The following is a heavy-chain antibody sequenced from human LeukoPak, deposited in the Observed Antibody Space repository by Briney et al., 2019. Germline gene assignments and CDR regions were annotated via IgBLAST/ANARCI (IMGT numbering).Heavy chain of an antibody. D-gene: IGHD5-18*01. J-gene: IGHJ4*02. Sequence: SVKVSCKASGGTFSSYAISWVRQAPGQGLEWMGRIIPIFGTANYAQKFQGRVTINTDESTSTAYMELSSLRSEDTAVYYCARGGLLYSYGYDYWGQGTLVTVSS. CDR1: GGTFSSYA. V-gene: IGHV1-69*05. CDR3: ARGGLLYSYGYDY. CDR2: IIPIFGTA.